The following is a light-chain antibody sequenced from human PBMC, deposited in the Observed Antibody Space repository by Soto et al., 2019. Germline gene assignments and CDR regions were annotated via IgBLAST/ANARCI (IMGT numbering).Light chain of an antibody. J-gene: IGLJ2*01. CDR2: EDN. V-gene: IGLV6-57*04. Sequence: NFMLTQPHSVSESPGKTVTISCTRSSGSIASNYVQWYQQRPGSAPTTVIYEDNQRPSGVPDRFSGSIDRSSNSASLTISGLKTEDEADYYCQSYDSSNPDVVFGGGTQLTVL. CDR3: QSYDSSNPDVV. CDR1: SGSIASNY.